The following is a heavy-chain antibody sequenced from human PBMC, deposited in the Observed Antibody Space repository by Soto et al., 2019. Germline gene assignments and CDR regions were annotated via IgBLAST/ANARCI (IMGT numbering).Heavy chain of an antibody. V-gene: IGHV4-30-4*01. CDR1: GDSLRIGDYC. CDR3: VRALGSRFLEWPRFDP. D-gene: IGHD3-3*01. Sequence: SETLSLTCTVSGDSLRIGDYCWTWIRQPPGKGLEWIGFIYTSGTAKYNPSLSSRVSISVDTSKNQFFLMLNYVTAADTAVYYCVRALGSRFLEWPRFDPWGQGRLVTVSS. CDR2: IYTSGTA. J-gene: IGHJ5*02.